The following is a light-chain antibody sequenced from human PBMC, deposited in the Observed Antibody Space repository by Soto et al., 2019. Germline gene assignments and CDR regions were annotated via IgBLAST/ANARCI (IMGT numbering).Light chain of an antibody. V-gene: IGKV3-15*01. CDR1: ESVSSN. CDR3: QQYNDWPLT. CDR2: GAF. Sequence: EIVMTQSPVTLSVSPGERVTLSCRASESVSSNLAWYQQKPGQAPSLLIYGAFTRATGIPARFSGTGSGTEFTLTISILHSEDFALYYCQQYNDWPLTFGQGTKVDIK. J-gene: IGKJ1*01.